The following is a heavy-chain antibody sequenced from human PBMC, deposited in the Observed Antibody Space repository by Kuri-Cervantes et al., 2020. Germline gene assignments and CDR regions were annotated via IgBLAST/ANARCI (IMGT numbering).Heavy chain of an antibody. D-gene: IGHD2-15*01. V-gene: IGHV3-7*01. CDR1: VFNCI. J-gene: IGHJ3*02. CDR2: INQDGTEK. Sequence: GESLKISCAAAVFNCIRQAPGKGLEWVANINQDGTEKDYVDSVKGRFIISRDNAKNSLYLQMNSLRAEDTAVYYCAREGCSGVSRTDAFDMWGLGTMVTVSS. CDR3: AREGCSGVSRTDAFDM.